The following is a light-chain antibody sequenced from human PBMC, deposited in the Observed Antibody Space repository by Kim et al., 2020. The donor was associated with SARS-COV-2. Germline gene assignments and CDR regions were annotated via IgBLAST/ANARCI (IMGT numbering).Light chain of an antibody. J-gene: IGLJ1*01. V-gene: IGLV2-14*03. CDR1: SSDVGGYKY. CDR3: LSYTSSSTYV. Sequence: GQSLSIDCTGSSSDVGGYKYVSWYQQHPDKAPKPIIYDVSDRPSGVSNRFSGSKSGNTASLTISGLQPEDEADYYCLSYTSSSTYVLGTGTKVTVL. CDR2: DVS.